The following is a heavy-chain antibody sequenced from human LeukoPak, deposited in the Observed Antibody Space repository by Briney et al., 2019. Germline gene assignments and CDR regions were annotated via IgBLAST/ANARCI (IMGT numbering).Heavy chain of an antibody. D-gene: IGHD1-1*01. V-gene: IGHV4-59*08. CDR2: VYYSGST. CDR3: ARPGTPYYYYGMDV. J-gene: IGHJ6*02. CDR1: GDSIRDFY. Sequence: PSETLSLTCTVSGDSIRDFYWSWIRQPPGGGLEWIGYVYYSGSTNYNPSLKSRVTISIDRSKNQFFLRLTSVTAADTAVYYCARPGTPYYYYGMDVWGQGTTVTVSS.